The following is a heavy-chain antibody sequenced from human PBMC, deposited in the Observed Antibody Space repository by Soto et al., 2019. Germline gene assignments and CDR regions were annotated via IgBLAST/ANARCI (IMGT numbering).Heavy chain of an antibody. V-gene: IGHV1-2*02. CDR1: RYIFTAYF. Sequence: QVQLVQSGAEVKKPGASVKVSCKAPRYIFTAYFMHWVRQAPGQGLEWMGWINPNNGAKHYGLSFQGRVTLTRDTSISTAYMELSSLRSDDTAVYYCASHDPGARFDPWGQGTLVIVSS. J-gene: IGHJ5*02. CDR3: ASHDPGARFDP. CDR2: INPNNGAK. D-gene: IGHD1-1*01.